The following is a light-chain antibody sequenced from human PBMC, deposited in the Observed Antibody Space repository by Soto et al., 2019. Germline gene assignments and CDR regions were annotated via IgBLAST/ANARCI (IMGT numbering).Light chain of an antibody. CDR2: GAS. Sequence: EIVLTQSPVTLSVSPGERATLSCRASQNVNRNLAWYQQKPGQAPRLLIHGASIRATGIPARFSGSGSGTDFTLTISRLEPEDFAVYCCQQFDGSLWTFGPGTKVDI. V-gene: IGKV3-15*01. CDR1: QNVNRN. CDR3: QQFDGSLWT. J-gene: IGKJ1*01.